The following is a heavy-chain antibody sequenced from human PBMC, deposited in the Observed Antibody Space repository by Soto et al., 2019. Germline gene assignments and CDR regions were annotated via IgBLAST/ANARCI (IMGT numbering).Heavy chain of an antibody. J-gene: IGHJ4*02. CDR2: IIPLFGTT. Sequence: QVQLVQSGAEVKKPGSSVKISCKTSGDSFKNYAIGWVRQVPGQGLEWTGSIIPLFGTTNYGRIFEGRVTITADKSTTTVYMEVGSLRSEDTAVYYCARLDSTMITFDYWGQGTLVTVSS. CDR1: GDSFKNYA. V-gene: IGHV1-69*06. D-gene: IGHD5-18*01. CDR3: ARLDSTMITFDY.